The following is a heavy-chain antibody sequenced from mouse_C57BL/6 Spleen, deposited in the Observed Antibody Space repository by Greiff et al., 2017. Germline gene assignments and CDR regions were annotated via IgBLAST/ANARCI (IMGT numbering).Heavy chain of an antibody. J-gene: IGHJ2*01. D-gene: IGHD1-1*01. CDR1: GFPFTDSY. CDR3: ARYSYYGSSYYFDY. CDR2: IRNKANGYTT. V-gene: IGHV7-3*01. Sequence: DVMLVESGGGLVQPGGSLSLSCAASGFPFTDSYISWVRQPPGKALEWLGFIRNKANGYTTEYSASVKGRFTISRDNSQSILYLQMNALRAEDSATYYCARYSYYGSSYYFDYWGQGTTLTVSS.